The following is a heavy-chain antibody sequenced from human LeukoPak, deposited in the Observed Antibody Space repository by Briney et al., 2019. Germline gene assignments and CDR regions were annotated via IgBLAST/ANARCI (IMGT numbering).Heavy chain of an antibody. CDR1: GFTVSSNY. CDR2: IYSGGRI. V-gene: IGHV3-53*04. CDR3: ARGEFWSGYYTGLS. J-gene: IGHJ5*02. D-gene: IGHD3-3*01. Sequence: GGSLRLSCAASGFTVSSNYMSWVRQAPGKGLEWVTVIYSGGRIYYADSVKGRFTISRHNSENTLYLQMNSLRAEDTAVYYCARGEFWSGYYTGLSWGQGTLVTVSS.